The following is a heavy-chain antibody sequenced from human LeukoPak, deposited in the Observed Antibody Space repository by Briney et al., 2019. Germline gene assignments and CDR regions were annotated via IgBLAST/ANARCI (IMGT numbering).Heavy chain of an antibody. V-gene: IGHV3-49*04. Sequence: GGAPRLSCTASGVPFYVYSMSWAPPAPGEGGGGVSFIRSNAYDGTTEYAASVKGRFPISRDDSKNIVYLHMNSLRVEDTAVYYCTKDGEDGTYYDYWGQGTLVTVSS. CDR2: IRSNAYDGTT. CDR3: TKDGEDGTYYDY. CDR1: GVPFYVYS. J-gene: IGHJ4*02. D-gene: IGHD1-26*01.